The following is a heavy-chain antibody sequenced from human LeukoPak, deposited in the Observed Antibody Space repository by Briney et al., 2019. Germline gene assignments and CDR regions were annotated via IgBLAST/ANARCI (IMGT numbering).Heavy chain of an antibody. V-gene: IGHV4-59*12. CDR3: ARDVRSPMVRGVVFDY. J-gene: IGHJ4*02. CDR2: IYYSGST. CDR1: GGSISSYY. D-gene: IGHD3-10*01. Sequence: SETLSLTCTVSGGSISSYYWSWIRQPPGKGLEWIGYIYYSGSTNYNPSLKSRVTISVDTSKNQFSLKLSSVTAADTAVYYCARDVRSPMVRGVVFDYWGQGTLVTVSS.